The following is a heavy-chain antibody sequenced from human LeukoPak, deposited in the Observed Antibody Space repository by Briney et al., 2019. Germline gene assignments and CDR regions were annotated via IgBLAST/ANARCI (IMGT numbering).Heavy chain of an antibody. D-gene: IGHD3-9*01. CDR2: ISGSGGST. V-gene: IGHV3-23*01. CDR3: AKEPLRYFAEGLLDP. CDR1: GFTFSSYA. J-gene: IGHJ5*02. Sequence: PGGSLRLSCAASGFTFSSYAMSWVRQAPGKGLEWVSAISGSGGSTYYADSVKGRFTISRDNSKNTLYLQMTSLRAEDTAVYYCAKEPLRYFAEGLLDPWGQGTLVTVSS.